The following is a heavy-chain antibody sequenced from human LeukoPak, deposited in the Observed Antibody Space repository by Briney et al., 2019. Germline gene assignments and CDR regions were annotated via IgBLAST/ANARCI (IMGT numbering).Heavy chain of an antibody. CDR3: ARSIRDGYNFGEFDY. CDR1: GYSFTSYW. Sequence: GESLKISCKGSGYSFTSYWIGWVRQMPGKGLEWMGIIYPGDSDTRYSPSFQGQVTISADKSISTAYLQWSSLKASDTAMYYCARSIRDGYNFGEFDYWGQGTLVTVSS. J-gene: IGHJ4*02. V-gene: IGHV5-51*01. CDR2: IYPGDSDT. D-gene: IGHD5-24*01.